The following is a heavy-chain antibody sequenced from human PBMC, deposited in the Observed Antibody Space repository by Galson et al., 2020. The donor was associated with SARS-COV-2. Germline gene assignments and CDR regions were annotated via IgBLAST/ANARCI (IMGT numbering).Heavy chain of an antibody. D-gene: IGHD3-10*01. CDR2: IRIDGRDK. CDR3: ARDYGSRSYAFDI. CDR1: GFTCSRNG. Sequence: GGSLSLSRASSGFTCSRNGPHWVRQAPGKGLGRVSFIRIDGRDKYFADSVKGRFTMTRYNSKNTLYLQMNSLRAEDRAVYCCARDYGSRSYAFDIWGQRTMVAVSS. J-gene: IGHJ3*02. V-gene: IGHV3-30*02.